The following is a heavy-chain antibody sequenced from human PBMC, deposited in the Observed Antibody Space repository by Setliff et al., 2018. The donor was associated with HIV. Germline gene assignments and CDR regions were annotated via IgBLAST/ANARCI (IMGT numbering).Heavy chain of an antibody. V-gene: IGHV4-34*01. J-gene: IGHJ6*03. Sequence: KLSETLSLTCAVYGGSFSGYYWSWIRQPPGKGLEWTGEINHSGSTNYNPSLKSRVTISVDTSKNQFSLRLSSVTAADTAVYYCARGGDYYGSGSYFNGRANSYYFMDVWGKGTTVTVSS. D-gene: IGHD3-10*01. CDR3: ARGGDYYGSGSYFNGRANSYYFMDV. CDR1: GGSFSGYY. CDR2: INHSGST.